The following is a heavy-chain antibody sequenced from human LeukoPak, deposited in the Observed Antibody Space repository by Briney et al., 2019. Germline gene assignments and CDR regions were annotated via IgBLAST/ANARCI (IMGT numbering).Heavy chain of an antibody. V-gene: IGHV1-69*05. CDR1: PGTHTHPG. D-gene: IGHD4-17*01. J-gene: IGHJ5*02. Sequence: SLKVSLKPSPGTHTHPGISRVRAAPGQGIEWLGGIMPLYETARYAQKFQGRVTITNDESTRTAYLELTSLTSDDTAVYYCARDVHGDYGSGWFDPWGQRTLVCVSS. CDR2: IMPLYETA. CDR3: ARDVHGDYGSGWFDP.